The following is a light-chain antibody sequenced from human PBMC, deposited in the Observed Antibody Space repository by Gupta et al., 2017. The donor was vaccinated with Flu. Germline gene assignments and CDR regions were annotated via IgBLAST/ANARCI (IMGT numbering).Light chain of an antibody. V-gene: IGKV3-11*01. J-gene: IGKJ3*01. CDR1: QSVTNY. CDR3: QHRRT. CDR2: DAS. Sequence: SLSPGERATLSCRASQSVTNYLAWYQQKLGQAPRLLIYDASNRATGIPARFIGSGSGTDFTLTISSLEPEDFAVYFCQHRRTFGPGTKVDIK.